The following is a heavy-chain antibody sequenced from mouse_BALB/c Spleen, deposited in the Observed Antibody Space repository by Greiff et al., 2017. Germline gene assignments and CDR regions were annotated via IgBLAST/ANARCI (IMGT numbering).Heavy chain of an antibody. CDR3: ARGEYGNSWFAY. Sequence: VQVVESGPGLVAPSQSLSITCTVSGFSLTSYGVHWVRQPPGKGLEWLGVIWAGGSTNYNSALMSRLSISKDNSKSQVFLKMNSLQTDDTAMYYCARGEYGNSWFAYWGQGTLVTVSA. D-gene: IGHD2-1*01. J-gene: IGHJ3*01. CDR1: GFSLTSYG. V-gene: IGHV2-9*02. CDR2: IWAGGST.